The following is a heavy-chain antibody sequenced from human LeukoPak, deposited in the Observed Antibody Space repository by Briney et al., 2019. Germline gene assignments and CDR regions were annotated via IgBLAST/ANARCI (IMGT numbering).Heavy chain of an antibody. V-gene: IGHV4-39*01. J-gene: IGHJ4*02. CDR2: IDYSGST. CDR1: GGSISSSSYY. CDR3: ARHRLRYYYDSSGYLVPFDY. D-gene: IGHD3-22*01. Sequence: SETLSLTCTVSGGSISSSSYYWGWISQTPGKGLEWIGSIDYSGSTYYNPSLKSRVTISVDTSKNQFSLKLSSVTAADTAVYYCARHRLRYYYDSSGYLVPFDYWSQGTLVTVSS.